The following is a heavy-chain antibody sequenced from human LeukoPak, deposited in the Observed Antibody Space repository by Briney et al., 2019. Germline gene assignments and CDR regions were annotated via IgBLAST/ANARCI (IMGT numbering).Heavy chain of an antibody. CDR1: GFTFSSYW. J-gene: IGHJ4*02. D-gene: IGHD5-18*01. Sequence: GGSLRLSCAASGFTFSSYWMSWVRQAPEKGLEWVANINRGGSEKYYVDSVRGRFTISRDNAKNSLYLQMNSLRADDTAVYYCARDETALDSWGQGTLVTVSS. V-gene: IGHV3-7*01. CDR3: ARDETALDS. CDR2: INRGGSEK.